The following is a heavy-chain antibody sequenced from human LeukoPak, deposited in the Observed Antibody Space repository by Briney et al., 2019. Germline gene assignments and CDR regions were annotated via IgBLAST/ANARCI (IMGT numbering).Heavy chain of an antibody. CDR1: GFTFYDYA. D-gene: IGHD3-3*01. V-gene: IGHV3-9*01. CDR2: ISWNSGSI. Sequence: GGSLXLSCAASGFTFYDYAMHWVRQAPGKGLEWVSGISWNSGSIVYADSVKGRFTISRDNAKNSLYLQMNSLRAEDTALYYCAKVFWSGSPRGDNAFDIWGQGTMVTVSS. CDR3: AKVFWSGSPRGDNAFDI. J-gene: IGHJ3*02.